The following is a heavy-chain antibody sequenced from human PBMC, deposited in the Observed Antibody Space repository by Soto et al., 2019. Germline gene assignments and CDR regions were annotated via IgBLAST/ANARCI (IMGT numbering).Heavy chain of an antibody. V-gene: IGHV1-3*01. CDR3: ARFPLLAVAPFDYYYGIDV. Sequence: ASVKVSCKASGYTFTSYAMHWVRQAPGQRLEWMGWINAGNGNTKYSQKFQGRVTITRDTSASTAYMELSSLRSEDTAVYYCARFPLLAVAPFDYYYGIDVRAQRTTVTVSS. D-gene: IGHD6-19*01. CDR2: INAGNGNT. J-gene: IGHJ6*02. CDR1: GYTFTSYA.